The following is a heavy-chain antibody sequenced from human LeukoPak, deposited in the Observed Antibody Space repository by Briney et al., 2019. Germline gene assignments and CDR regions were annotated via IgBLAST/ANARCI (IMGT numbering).Heavy chain of an antibody. D-gene: IGHD2-2*01. CDR1: GGTFSSYA. Sequence: VASVKVSCKASGGTFSSYAISWVRQAPGQGLEWMGGIIPIFGTANYAQKFQGRVTITADESTSTAYMELSSLRSEDTAVYYCARTGVPAALYYYGMDVWGQGTTVTVSS. CDR2: IIPIFGTA. V-gene: IGHV1-69*13. CDR3: ARTGVPAALYYYGMDV. J-gene: IGHJ6*02.